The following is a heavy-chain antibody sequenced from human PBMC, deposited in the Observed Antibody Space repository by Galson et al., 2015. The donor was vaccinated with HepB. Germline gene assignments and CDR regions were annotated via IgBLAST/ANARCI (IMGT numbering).Heavy chain of an antibody. CDR3: ARGRYCSGGSCYPNRRKYYFDY. D-gene: IGHD2-15*01. CDR2: INHSGST. V-gene: IGHV4-34*01. J-gene: IGHJ4*02. CDR1: GGSFSGYY. Sequence: LSLTCAVYGGSFSGYYWSWIRQPPGKGLEWIGEINHSGSTNYNPSLKSRVTISVDTSKNQFSLKPSSVTAADTAVYYCARGRYCSGGSCYPNRRKYYFDYWGQGTLVTVSS.